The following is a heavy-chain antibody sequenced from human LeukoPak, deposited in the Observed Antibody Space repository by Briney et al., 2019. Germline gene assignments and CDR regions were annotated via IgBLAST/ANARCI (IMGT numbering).Heavy chain of an antibody. V-gene: IGHV4-59*01. D-gene: IGHD3-16*01. J-gene: IGHJ3*02. CDR2: IYSTGAT. CDR1: GGSISNVY. Sequence: PSETLSLTCTVSGGSISNVYWSWIRQPPGKGLEWIGYIYSTGATYYNPCLASRVTISVDTSKNQFSLSLISVTAADTAVYYCGRIPPRRGLGKGGTFDIWGQGTTVSVSS. CDR3: GRIPPRRGLGKGGTFDI.